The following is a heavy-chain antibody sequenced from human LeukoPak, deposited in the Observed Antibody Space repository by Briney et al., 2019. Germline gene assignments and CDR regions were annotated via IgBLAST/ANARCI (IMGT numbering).Heavy chain of an antibody. D-gene: IGHD2-2*01. Sequence: PSETLSLTCTVSGGSISSSSYYWGWIRQPPGKGLEWIGSIYYSGSTYYNPSLKSRVTISVDTSKNQFSLKLSSVTAADTAVYYCARFSSTSWGNYYYYYYMDVWGKGTTVTISS. CDR3: ARFSSTSWGNYYYYYYMDV. CDR1: GGSISSSSYY. CDR2: IYYSGST. V-gene: IGHV4-39*01. J-gene: IGHJ6*03.